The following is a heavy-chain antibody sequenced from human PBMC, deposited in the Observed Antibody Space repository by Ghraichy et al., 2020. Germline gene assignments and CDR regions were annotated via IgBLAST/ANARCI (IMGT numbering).Heavy chain of an antibody. CDR1: VFIFTTYL. CDR2: INKDGSET. D-gene: IGHD4-17*01. J-gene: IGHJ4*02. CDR3: AGGDYSAGFFDY. Sequence: GESLNISCAASVFIFTTYLMSWVRQAPGKGLEWVANINKDGSETHYVDSVKGRFTISRDNAKQSLYLQMNSLRAEDTAVYYCAGGDYSAGFFDYWGQGTLVTVSS. V-gene: IGHV3-7*03.